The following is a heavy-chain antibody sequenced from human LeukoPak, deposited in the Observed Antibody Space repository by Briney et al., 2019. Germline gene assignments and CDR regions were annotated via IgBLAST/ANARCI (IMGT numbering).Heavy chain of an antibody. CDR3: ASSQQELGYCSGGSCPRYFQH. CDR2: INHSGST. V-gene: IGHV4-34*01. J-gene: IGHJ1*01. D-gene: IGHD2-15*01. Sequence: SETLSLTCAVYGESFSGYYWSWIRQPPGKGLEWIGEINHSGSTNYNPSLKSRVTISVDTSKNQFSLKLSSVTAADTAVYYCASSQQELGYCSGGSCPRYFQHWGQGTLVTVSS. CDR1: GESFSGYY.